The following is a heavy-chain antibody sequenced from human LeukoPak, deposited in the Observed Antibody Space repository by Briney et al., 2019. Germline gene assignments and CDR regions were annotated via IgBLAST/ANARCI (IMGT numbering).Heavy chain of an antibody. J-gene: IGHJ4*02. CDR1: GFTFSSYA. CDR2: ISSSSSYI. D-gene: IGHD6-13*01. V-gene: IGHV3-21*01. Sequence: GGSLRLSCAASGFTFSSYAMSWVRQAPGKGLEWVSSISSSSSYIYYADSVKGRFTISRDNAKNSLYLQMNSLRAEDTAVYYCARRIAAAGGSDYWGQGTLVTVSS. CDR3: ARRIAAAGGSDY.